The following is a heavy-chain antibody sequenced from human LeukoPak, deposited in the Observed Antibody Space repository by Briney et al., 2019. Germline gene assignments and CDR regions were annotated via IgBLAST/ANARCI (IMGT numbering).Heavy chain of an antibody. CDR3: ARDLRYSSGWFHCFDP. Sequence: KPSETLSLTCTVSGGSISSYYLSWIRQPPGKGLEWIGYIYYSGSTNYNPSLKSRVTISVDTSKNQFSLKLSSVTAADTAVYYCARDLRYSSGWFHCFDPWGQGTLVTVSS. V-gene: IGHV4-59*01. D-gene: IGHD6-19*01. CDR1: GGSISSYY. CDR2: IYYSGST. J-gene: IGHJ5*02.